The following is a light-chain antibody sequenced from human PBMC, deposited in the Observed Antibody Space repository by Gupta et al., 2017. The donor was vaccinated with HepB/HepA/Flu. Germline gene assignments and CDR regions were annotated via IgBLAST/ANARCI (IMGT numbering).Light chain of an antibody. CDR3: QAWDSSTVV. CDR2: QDN. CDR1: KLGEKF. V-gene: IGLV3-1*01. J-gene: IGLJ2*01. Sequence: SFVVTQPPSVSVSPGQPASLPCSGDKLGEKFGCWYQQKPGQSPVLVIYQDNKRPSGIPERFSGSNSGNTATLTISGTQAMDEADYYCQAWDSSTVVFGGGTKLTVL.